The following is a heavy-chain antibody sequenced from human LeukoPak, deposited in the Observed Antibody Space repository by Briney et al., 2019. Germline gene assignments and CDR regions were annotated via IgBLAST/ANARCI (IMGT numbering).Heavy chain of an antibody. V-gene: IGHV4-30-2*01. CDR3: ARVDYGDYVFDY. J-gene: IGHJ4*02. Sequence: SETLSLTCAVSGGSIISGGYSWRWIRQPPGKGLEWIGYIYHSGSTYYNPSLKSRVTISVDRSKNQFSLELSSVTAADTAVYYCARVDYGDYVFDYWGQGTLVTVSS. CDR2: IYHSGST. CDR1: GGSIISGGYS. D-gene: IGHD4-17*01.